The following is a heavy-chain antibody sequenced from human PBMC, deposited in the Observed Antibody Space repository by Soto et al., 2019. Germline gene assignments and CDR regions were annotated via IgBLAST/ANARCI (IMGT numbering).Heavy chain of an antibody. CDR2: INHSGST. CDR1: GGSFSGYY. D-gene: IGHD6-19*01. V-gene: IGHV4-34*01. Sequence: SETLSLTCAVYGGSFSGYYWSWIRQPPGKGLEWIGEINHSGSTNYNPSLKSRVTISVDTSKNQFSLKLSSVTAADTAVYYCARDQRLRQWLVQGIDYWGQGTLVTVSS. J-gene: IGHJ4*02. CDR3: ARDQRLRQWLVQGIDY.